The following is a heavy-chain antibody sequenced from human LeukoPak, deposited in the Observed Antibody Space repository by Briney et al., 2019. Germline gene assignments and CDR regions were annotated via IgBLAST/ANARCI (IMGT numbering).Heavy chain of an antibody. CDR1: GGSISSATYY. V-gene: IGHV4-39*07. Sequence: PSETLSLTCTVSGGSISSATYYWGWIRQPPGKGLEWIGSIYYSGITYYNPSLKSRVTISVDTSKNQFSLKLSSVTAADTAVYYCARVGIAVVPSANFDYWGQGTLVTVSS. CDR3: ARVGIAVVPSANFDY. D-gene: IGHD2-2*01. CDR2: IYYSGIT. J-gene: IGHJ4*02.